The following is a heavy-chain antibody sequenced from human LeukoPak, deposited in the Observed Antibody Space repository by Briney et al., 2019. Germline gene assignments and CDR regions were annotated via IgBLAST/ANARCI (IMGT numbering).Heavy chain of an antibody. D-gene: IGHD3-10*01. CDR2: IYYSGST. CDR1: GGSISSYY. Sequence: PSETLSLTCTVSGGSISSYYWSWIRQTPGKGREWIGDIYYSGSTNYNPSLKSRVTISVDTSKNQFSLKLSSVTAADTAVYYCARVGTYGSGSYLSWLDYWGQGTLVTVSS. V-gene: IGHV4-59*08. J-gene: IGHJ4*02. CDR3: ARVGTYGSGSYLSWLDY.